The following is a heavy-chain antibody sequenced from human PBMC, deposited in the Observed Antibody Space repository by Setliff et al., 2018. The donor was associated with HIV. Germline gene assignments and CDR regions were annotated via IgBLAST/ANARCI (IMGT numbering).Heavy chain of an antibody. V-gene: IGHV4-59*02. CDR3: ATDPTSYCTGGNCHSGRFAS. D-gene: IGHD2-15*01. CDR1: GGSVNGHY. Sequence: PSETLSLTCTVSGGSVNGHYWNWIRLTPGKGLEWIGSISYRGSTNYNPSLKSRVTISVDTSRNEFSLKLSSVTAADTAVYYCATDPTSYCTGGNCHSGRFASWGQGTLVTVSS. CDR2: ISYRGST. J-gene: IGHJ4*02.